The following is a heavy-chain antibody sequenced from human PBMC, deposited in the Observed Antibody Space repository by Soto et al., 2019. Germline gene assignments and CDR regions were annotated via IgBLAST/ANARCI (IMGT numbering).Heavy chain of an antibody. D-gene: IGHD6-13*01. CDR1: GYTFTSFA. CDR2: INAVNGNT. V-gene: IGHV1-3*01. CDR3: VRDDVPAHSSWYRGLFVY. Sequence: ASVKVSCKASGYTFTSFAIDWVRQDPGQRPEWMGWINAVNGNTRYSQKFQGRVTITRDTSASTAYMELGSLRSEDTAVYYCVRDDVPAHSSWYRGLFVYSGPGTLFTVSS. J-gene: IGHJ4*02.